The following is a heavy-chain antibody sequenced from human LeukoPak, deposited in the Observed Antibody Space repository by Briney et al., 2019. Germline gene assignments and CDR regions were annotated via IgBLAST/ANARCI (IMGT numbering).Heavy chain of an antibody. D-gene: IGHD1-26*01. J-gene: IGHJ4*02. CDR2: IIPIFGTA. CDR1: GGTFSSYA. V-gene: IGHV1-69*06. CDR3: AAYEWEPQSMCY. Sequence: SVKVSCKASGGTFSSYAISWVRQAPGQGLEWMGGIIPIFGTANYAQKFQGRVTITADKSTSTAYMELSSLRSEDTAVYYCAAYEWEPQSMCYWGQGTLVTVSS.